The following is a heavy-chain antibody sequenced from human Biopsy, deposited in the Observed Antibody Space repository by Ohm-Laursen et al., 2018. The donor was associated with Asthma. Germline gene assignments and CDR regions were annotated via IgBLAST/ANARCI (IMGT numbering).Heavy chain of an antibody. Sequence: SLRLSCTASGFSFSNFAIHWVRQAPGKGLEWVGVISKDSSTQDYADSVKGRFTMARDNSKNTLDLQMNSLREEDTAVYYCVRDGTDDAFDIWGQGTVVSVSS. D-gene: IGHD1-1*01. CDR1: GFSFSNFA. J-gene: IGHJ3*02. CDR2: ISKDSSTQ. CDR3: VRDGTDDAFDI. V-gene: IGHV3-30*01.